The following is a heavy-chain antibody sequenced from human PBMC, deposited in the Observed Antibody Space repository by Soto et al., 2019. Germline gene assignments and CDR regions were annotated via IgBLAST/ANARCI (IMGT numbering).Heavy chain of an antibody. D-gene: IGHD3-22*01. CDR1: GGTFSSYA. CDR3: ARDLDSWSFDI. V-gene: IGHV1-69*06. J-gene: IGHJ3*02. Sequence: SVKVSCKASGGTFSSYAISWVRQAPGQGLEWMGGIIPIFGAANYAQKFQGRVTITADKSTSTAYMELSSLRSEDTAVYYCARDLDSWSFDIWGQGTMVTVSS. CDR2: IIPIFGAA.